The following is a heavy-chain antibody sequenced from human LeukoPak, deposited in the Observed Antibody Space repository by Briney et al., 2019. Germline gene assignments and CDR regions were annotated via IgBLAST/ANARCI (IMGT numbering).Heavy chain of an antibody. Sequence: SETLSLTCTVSGGSISSYYWSRIRQPPGKGPEWIGYIYYSGSTNYNPSLKSRVTISVDTSKNQFSLKLSSVTAADTAVYYCARAEAGVFDYWGQGTLVTVSS. CDR2: IYYSGST. D-gene: IGHD6-19*01. CDR3: ARAEAGVFDY. J-gene: IGHJ4*02. CDR1: GGSISSYY. V-gene: IGHV4-59*01.